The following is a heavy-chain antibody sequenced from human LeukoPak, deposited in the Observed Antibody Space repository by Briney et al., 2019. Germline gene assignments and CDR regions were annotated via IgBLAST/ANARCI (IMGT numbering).Heavy chain of an antibody. Sequence: GGSLRLSCAASGFTFSSYAMSWVRQAPGKGLEWVSVISASGDSTYYADSVKGWFTISRDNSKNTLYLQMNSLRAEDTAVYYCNDPFDYWGQGTLVTVSS. CDR3: NDPFDY. V-gene: IGHV3-23*01. D-gene: IGHD1-1*01. CDR1: GFTFSSYA. CDR2: ISASGDST. J-gene: IGHJ4*02.